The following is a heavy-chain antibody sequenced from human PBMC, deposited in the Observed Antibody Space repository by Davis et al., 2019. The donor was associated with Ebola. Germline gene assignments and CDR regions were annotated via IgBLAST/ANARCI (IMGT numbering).Heavy chain of an antibody. V-gene: IGHV3-48*02. J-gene: IGHJ3*02. CDR3: ARDMITFGGVNAKDAFDI. CDR1: GFTFSSYS. Sequence: PGGSLRLSCAASGFTFSSYSMNWVRQAPGKGLEWVSYISSSSSTIYYADSVKGRFTISRDNAKNSLYLQMNSLRDEDTAVYYCARDMITFGGVNAKDAFDIWGQGTMVTVSS. CDR2: ISSSSSTI. D-gene: IGHD3-16*01.